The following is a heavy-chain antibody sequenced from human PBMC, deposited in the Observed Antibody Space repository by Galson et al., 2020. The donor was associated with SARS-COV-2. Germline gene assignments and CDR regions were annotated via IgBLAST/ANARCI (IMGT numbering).Heavy chain of an antibody. CDR3: ATSGIAASRDKFDY. Sequence: GGSLRLSCAASGFTFSSYSMNWVRQAPGKGLEWVSYISSSSSTIYYADSVKGRFTISRDNAKNSLYLQMNSLRDEDTAVYYCATSGIAASRDKFDYWGQGTLVTVSS. D-gene: IGHD6-6*01. V-gene: IGHV3-48*02. CDR2: ISSSSSTI. CDR1: GFTFSSYS. J-gene: IGHJ4*02.